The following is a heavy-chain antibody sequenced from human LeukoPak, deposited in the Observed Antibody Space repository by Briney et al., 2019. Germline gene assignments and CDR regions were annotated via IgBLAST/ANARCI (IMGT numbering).Heavy chain of an antibody. CDR1: GGSFSSYY. J-gene: IGHJ4*02. CDR2: INHSGST. Sequence: SETLSLTCAVYGGSFSSYYWSWIRQPPGKGLEWIGEINHSGSTNYNPSLKSRVTISVDTSKNQFSLKLSSVTAADTAVYYCAIGEYCTNGVCPPYFDYWGQGTLVTVSS. V-gene: IGHV4-34*01. CDR3: AIGEYCTNGVCPPYFDY. D-gene: IGHD2-8*01.